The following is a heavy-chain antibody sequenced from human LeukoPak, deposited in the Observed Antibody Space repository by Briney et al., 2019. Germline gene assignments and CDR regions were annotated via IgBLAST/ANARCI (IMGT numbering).Heavy chain of an antibody. J-gene: IGHJ3*02. Sequence: GASVKVSCKASGGTFSSHAISWVRQAPGQGLEWMGGIIPIFGTANYAQKFQGRVTITADKSTSTAYMELSSLRSEDTAVYYCARSRITMVRERSLPRSAFDIWGQGTMVTVSS. D-gene: IGHD3-10*01. CDR3: ARSRITMVRERSLPRSAFDI. V-gene: IGHV1-69*06. CDR1: GGTFSSHA. CDR2: IIPIFGTA.